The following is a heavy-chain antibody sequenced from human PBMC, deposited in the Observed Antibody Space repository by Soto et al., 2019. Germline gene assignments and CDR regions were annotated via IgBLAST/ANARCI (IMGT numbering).Heavy chain of an antibody. J-gene: IGHJ4*01. D-gene: IGHD6-19*01. CDR2: ISGDSGNT. CDR3: ARDGVAAGNINFDY. CDR1: GYMFTKSA. Sequence: ASVKVSCKASGYMFTKSAIHWVRQAPGQRLEWMGWISGDSGNTKYSPKLQDRVTITRDTSASTAYMELSSLRSEDTALYYCARDGVAAGNINFDYWGQGTLVTV. V-gene: IGHV1-3*01.